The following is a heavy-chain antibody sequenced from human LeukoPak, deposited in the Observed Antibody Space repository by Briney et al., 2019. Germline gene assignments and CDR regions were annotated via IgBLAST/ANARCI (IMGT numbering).Heavy chain of an antibody. J-gene: IGHJ4*02. D-gene: IGHD2-2*01. Sequence: GASVKVSCKASGYTFTSYDINWVRQATGQGLEWMGWMNPNSGNTGYAQKFQGRVTITRNTSISTAYMELSSLRSEDTAVYYCARGYCSSTSCSLDYWGQGTLVTVSS. CDR3: ARGYCSSTSCSLDY. CDR2: MNPNSGNT. V-gene: IGHV1-8*03. CDR1: GYTFTSYD.